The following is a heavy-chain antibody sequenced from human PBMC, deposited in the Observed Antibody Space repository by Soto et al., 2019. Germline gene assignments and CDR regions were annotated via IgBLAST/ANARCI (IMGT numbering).Heavy chain of an antibody. D-gene: IGHD3-10*01. CDR1: GFTFNNYA. Sequence: EVQLLESGGGLVQPGGSLRLSCAASGFTFNNYAMTWVRQAPGKGLEWVSAISGGGDTTSYADSVKGRFTVSRDGSNNTLYLQMSSLRAEDTAIYYCAKGRGASGSLTPPVDFSGQGTLVTVSS. CDR3: AKGRGASGSLTPPVDF. V-gene: IGHV3-23*01. CDR2: ISGGGDTT. J-gene: IGHJ4*02.